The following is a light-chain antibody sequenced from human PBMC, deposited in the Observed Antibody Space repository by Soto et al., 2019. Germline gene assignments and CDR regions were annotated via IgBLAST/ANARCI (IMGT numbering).Light chain of an antibody. CDR3: SSYTSDITQV. Sequence: QSALTQPASVSGSPGQSITISCTGTSSDIGNYDFVSWYQQVPGTAPKAMIYEVSSRPSGVSNRFSGSKSGNTASLTISGLQAEDEAYYYCSSYTSDITQVFGGGTKLTVL. CDR1: SSDIGNYDF. V-gene: IGLV2-14*01. CDR2: EVS. J-gene: IGLJ3*02.